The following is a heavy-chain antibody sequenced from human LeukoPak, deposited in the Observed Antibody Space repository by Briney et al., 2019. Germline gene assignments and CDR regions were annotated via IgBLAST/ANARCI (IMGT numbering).Heavy chain of an antibody. CDR3: ARHRSQGSYPLDP. CDR1: GGSISNYY. V-gene: IGHV4-59*08. CDR2: IYSTGST. Sequence: PSETLSLTCTVSGGSISNYYWSWLRQPPGKGMEWIGHIYSTGSTTYSPSLKSRVIMSADTSKNQFSLNVTSVTAADTAVYYCARHRSQGSYPLDPWGQGALVTVSS. J-gene: IGHJ5*02.